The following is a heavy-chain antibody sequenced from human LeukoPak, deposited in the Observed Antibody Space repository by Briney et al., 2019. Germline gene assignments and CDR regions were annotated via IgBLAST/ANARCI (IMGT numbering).Heavy chain of an antibody. CDR2: IYYSGST. D-gene: IGHD6-13*01. CDR1: GGSIGSDNYY. J-gene: IGHJ4*02. CDR3: ARVTAGNFDY. V-gene: IGHV4-31*03. Sequence: PSETLSLTCTVSGGSIGSDNYYWDWIRQPPGKGLEWIGYIYYSGSTYYNPSLKSRVTISVDTSKNQFSLKLSSVTAADTAVYYCARVTAGNFDYWGQGTLVTVSS.